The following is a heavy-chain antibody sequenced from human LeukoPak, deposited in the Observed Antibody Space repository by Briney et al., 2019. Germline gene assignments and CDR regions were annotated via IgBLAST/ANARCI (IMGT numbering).Heavy chain of an antibody. CDR1: GYTFTGYY. J-gene: IGHJ4*02. CDR3: ARDGLELAGGGSYFNY. Sequence: GASVKVSCKASGYTFTGYYMHWVRQAPGQGLEWMGWINPNSGGTNYAQKFQGWVTMTRDTSISTAYMELSRLRSDDTAVYYCARDGLELAGGGSYFNYWGQGTLVTVSS. D-gene: IGHD1-26*01. CDR2: INPNSGGT. V-gene: IGHV1-2*04.